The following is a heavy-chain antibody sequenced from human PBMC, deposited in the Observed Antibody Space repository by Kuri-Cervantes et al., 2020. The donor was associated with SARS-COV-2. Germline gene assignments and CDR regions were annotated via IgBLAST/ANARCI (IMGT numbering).Heavy chain of an antibody. Sequence: GESLKISCAASGFTFSSYGMHWVRQAPGKGLEWVAVISYDGSNKYYADSVKGRFTISRDNSKNTLYLQMNSLRAEDTAVYYCAKGSYCSSTSCPYGMDVWGQGTTVTVSS. CDR1: GFTFSSYG. J-gene: IGHJ6*02. CDR3: AKGSYCSSTSCPYGMDV. V-gene: IGHV3-30*18. D-gene: IGHD2-2*01. CDR2: ISYDGSNK.